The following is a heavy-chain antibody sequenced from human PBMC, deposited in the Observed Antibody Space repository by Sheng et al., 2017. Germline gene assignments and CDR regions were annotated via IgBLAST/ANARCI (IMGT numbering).Heavy chain of an antibody. CDR3: ARGVGVSGRLLGY. V-gene: IGHV3-48*03. CDR2: ISSSGTTI. J-gene: IGHJ4*02. CDR1: GFTFSNYE. Sequence: EVQLVESGGGLVQPGGSLRLSCAASGFTFSNYEMNWVRQAPGKGLEWVSYISSSGTTIYYADSVKGRFTISRDNAKNSLYLQLNSLRAEDTVVYYCARGVGVSGRLLGYWGQGTLVTVSS. D-gene: IGHD3-3*01.